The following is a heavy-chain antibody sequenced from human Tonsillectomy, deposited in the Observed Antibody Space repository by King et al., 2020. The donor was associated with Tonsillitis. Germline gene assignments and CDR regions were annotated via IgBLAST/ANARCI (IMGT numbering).Heavy chain of an antibody. CDR1: GFTFSSYG. V-gene: IGHV3-30*18. Sequence: VQLVESGGGVVQPGRSLRLSCAASGFTFSSYGMHWVRQAPGKGLEWVAVISYDGSNKYYADSVKGRFTISRDNSKNTLYLQMNSLRAEDTAVYYCAKDRRSRGSDRFTIDYWGQGTLVTVSS. CDR3: AKDRRSRGSDRFTIDY. CDR2: ISYDGSNK. J-gene: IGHJ4*02. D-gene: IGHD1-26*01.